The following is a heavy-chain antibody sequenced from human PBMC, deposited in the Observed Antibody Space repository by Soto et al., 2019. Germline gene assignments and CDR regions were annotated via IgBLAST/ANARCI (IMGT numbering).Heavy chain of an antibody. CDR1: GFTFSSYA. D-gene: IGHD3-10*01. Sequence: PGGSLRLSCAASGFTFSSYAMHWVRQAPGKGLEWVAVISYDGSNKYYAGSVKGRFTISRDTSKNTLYLQMNSLRAEDTAVYYCARDGGRIIMVPDDYWGQGTLVTVSS. CDR3: ARDGGRIIMVPDDY. V-gene: IGHV3-30-3*01. J-gene: IGHJ4*02. CDR2: ISYDGSNK.